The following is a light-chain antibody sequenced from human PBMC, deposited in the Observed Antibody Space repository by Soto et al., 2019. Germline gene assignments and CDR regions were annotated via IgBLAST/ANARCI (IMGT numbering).Light chain of an antibody. CDR3: SSYTRSSISV. J-gene: IGLJ1*01. V-gene: IGLV2-14*01. CDR1: SSDVGGYDY. CDR2: DVI. Sequence: QSVLTQPASVSGSPGQSITISCTGTSSDVGGYDYVSWYQQHPGKAPTLLIYDVINRPSGVPFRFSGSKSGNTASLTISGLQAEDEAEYYCSSYTRSSISVFGTGTKV.